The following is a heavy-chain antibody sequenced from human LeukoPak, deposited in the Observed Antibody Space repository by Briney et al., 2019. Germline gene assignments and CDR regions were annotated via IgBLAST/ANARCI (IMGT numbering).Heavy chain of an antibody. CDR2: ISGSGGST. CDR1: GFTFSSYA. J-gene: IGHJ6*02. Sequence: GGSLRLSCAASGFTFSSYAMSLVRQAPGKGLEWVSAISGSGGSTYYADSVKGRFTISRDNSKNTLYLQMNSLRAEDTAVYYCAKDDYGSGSYYMHYYYYGMDVWGQGTTVTVSS. CDR3: AKDDYGSGSYYMHYYYYGMDV. D-gene: IGHD3-10*01. V-gene: IGHV3-23*01.